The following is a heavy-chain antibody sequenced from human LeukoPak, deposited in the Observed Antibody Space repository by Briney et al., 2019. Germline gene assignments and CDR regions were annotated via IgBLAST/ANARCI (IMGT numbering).Heavy chain of an antibody. CDR3: AREPKKLGYCSGGSCLNWFDP. CDR1: GYTFTSYG. V-gene: IGHV1-18*01. Sequence: ASVKVSCKASGYTFTSYGISLVRQAPGQGLEWMGWISAYNGNTNYAQKLQGRVTMTTDTSTSAAYMELRSLRSDDTAVYYCAREPKKLGYCSGGSCLNWFDPWGQGTLVTVSS. J-gene: IGHJ5*02. D-gene: IGHD2-15*01. CDR2: ISAYNGNT.